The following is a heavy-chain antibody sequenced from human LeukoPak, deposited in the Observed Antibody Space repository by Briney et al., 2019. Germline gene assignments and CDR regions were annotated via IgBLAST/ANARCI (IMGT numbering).Heavy chain of an antibody. Sequence: GGSLRLSCAASGFTFSSYAMSWVRQAPGKGLEWVSAISGSGGSTYYADSVKGRFTISRDNSKNTLYLQMNSLRAEDAAVYYCAKGYDSSGYHYHNWGQGTLVTVSS. D-gene: IGHD3-22*01. V-gene: IGHV3-23*01. J-gene: IGHJ4*02. CDR1: GFTFSSYA. CDR2: ISGSGGST. CDR3: AKGYDSSGYHYHN.